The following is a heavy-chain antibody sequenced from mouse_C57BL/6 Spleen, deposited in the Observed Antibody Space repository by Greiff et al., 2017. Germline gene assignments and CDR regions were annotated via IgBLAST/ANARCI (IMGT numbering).Heavy chain of an antibody. CDR1: GYTFTSYW. Sequence: VQLQQPGTELVKPGASVKLSCKASGYTFTSYWMHWVKQRPGQGLEWIGNINPSNGGTNYNEKFKSKATLTVDKSSSTAYMQLSSLTSEDSAVYYCARGDYYGSSHYYAMDYWGQGTSVTVSS. D-gene: IGHD1-1*01. J-gene: IGHJ4*01. CDR3: ARGDYYGSSHYYAMDY. V-gene: IGHV1-53*01. CDR2: INPSNGGT.